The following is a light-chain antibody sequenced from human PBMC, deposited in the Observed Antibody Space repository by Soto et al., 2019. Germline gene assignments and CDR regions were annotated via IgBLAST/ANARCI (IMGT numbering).Light chain of an antibody. CDR2: AAS. Sequence: DIQMTQSPSSLSASLGDRVTITCRASQGIRNELGWYQQKPGKAPKRLIYAASKLQSGVPPRFSGSGSGTEFTLTISRLQPEDFATYFCLQHNDYPFTFGPGTKVEIK. V-gene: IGKV1-17*01. CDR3: LQHNDYPFT. J-gene: IGKJ3*01. CDR1: QGIRNE.